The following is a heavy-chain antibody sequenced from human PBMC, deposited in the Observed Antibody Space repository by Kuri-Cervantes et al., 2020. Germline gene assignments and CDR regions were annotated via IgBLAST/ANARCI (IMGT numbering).Heavy chain of an antibody. CDR3: AKATDYGVRATADY. CDR2: ISYDGSNK. D-gene: IGHD4-17*01. CDR1: GFTFSSYA. V-gene: IGHV3-30-3*02. Sequence: GGSLRLSCAASGFTFSSYAMHWVRQAPGKGLEWVAVISYDGSNKYYADSVKGRFTISRDNSKNTLYLQMNSLRAEDTALYYCAKATDYGVRATADYWGQGTLVTVSS. J-gene: IGHJ4*02.